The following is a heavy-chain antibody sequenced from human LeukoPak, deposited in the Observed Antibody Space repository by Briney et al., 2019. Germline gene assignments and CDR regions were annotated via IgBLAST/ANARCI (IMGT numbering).Heavy chain of an antibody. V-gene: IGHV4-61*01. CDR2: IYYSGST. CDR1: GGSVSSGSYY. CDR3: ARVPRLHGPYYFDY. J-gene: IGHJ4*02. D-gene: IGHD2-15*01. Sequence: KPSETLSLTCTVSGGSVSSGSYYWSWIRQPPGKGLEWIGYIYYSGSTNYNPSLKSRVTISVDTSKNQFSLKLSSVTAADTAVYYCARVPRLHGPYYFDYWGQGTLVTVSS.